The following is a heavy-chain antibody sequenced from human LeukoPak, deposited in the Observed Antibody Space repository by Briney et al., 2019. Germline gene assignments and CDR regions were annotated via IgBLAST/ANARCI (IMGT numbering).Heavy chain of an antibody. V-gene: IGHV3-23*01. D-gene: IGHD2-8*01. CDR3: ARNAGLDY. J-gene: IGHJ4*02. CDR1: GFTFNSQA. Sequence: GGSLRLSCAASGFTFNSQAMNWVRQAPGQGLELVATISGSGTNTYYADSVKGRFTISRDSSENTVYLQMHSLRAEDTAVYYCARNAGLDYWGQGILVTVSS. CDR2: ISGSGTNT.